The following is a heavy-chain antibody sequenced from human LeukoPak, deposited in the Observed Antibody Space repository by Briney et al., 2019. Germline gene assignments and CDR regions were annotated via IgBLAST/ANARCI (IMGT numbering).Heavy chain of an antibody. J-gene: IGHJ4*02. CDR3: AKHLALVGATTTYDY. Sequence: GGSLRLSCGASGFTFSSYGMSWVRQAPGKGLEWVSGIRGSGDSTYYADSVKGRFTISRDNSKNTLYLQMNSLRAEDTAVHYCAKHLALVGATTTYDYWGQGTLVIVSS. D-gene: IGHD1-26*01. CDR2: IRGSGDST. V-gene: IGHV3-23*01. CDR1: GFTFSSYG.